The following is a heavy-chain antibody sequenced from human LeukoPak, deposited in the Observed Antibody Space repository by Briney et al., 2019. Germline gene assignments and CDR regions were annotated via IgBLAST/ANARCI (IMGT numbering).Heavy chain of an antibody. Sequence: GGSLRLSCAASGFTFSTYNMNWVRQAPGKGLEWVSSITSSSSYIYYADSVKGRFTISRDNAKNSLYLQMNSLRAEDTAVYYCARGVEPKYYYDSSGYEQIDYWGQGTLVTVSS. CDR1: GFTFSTYN. D-gene: IGHD3-22*01. V-gene: IGHV3-21*01. CDR3: ARGVEPKYYYDSSGYEQIDY. CDR2: ITSSSSYI. J-gene: IGHJ4*02.